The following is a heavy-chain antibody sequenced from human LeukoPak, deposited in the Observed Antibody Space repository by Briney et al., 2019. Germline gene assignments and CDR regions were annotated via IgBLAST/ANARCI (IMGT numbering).Heavy chain of an antibody. CDR1: GFTFSSYS. Sequence: GGSLRLSCAASGFTFSSYSMNWVRQAPGKGLEWVSYISSSSSTIYYADSVKGRFTISRDSAKNSLYLQMNSLRDEDTAVYYCARGGYYDSSGYLDYWGQGTLVTVSS. J-gene: IGHJ4*02. CDR3: ARGGYYDSSGYLDY. CDR2: ISSSSSTI. D-gene: IGHD3-22*01. V-gene: IGHV3-48*02.